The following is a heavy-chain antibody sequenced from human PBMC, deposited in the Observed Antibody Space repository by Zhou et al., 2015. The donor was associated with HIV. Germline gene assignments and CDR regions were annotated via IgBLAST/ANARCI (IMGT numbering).Heavy chain of an antibody. V-gene: IGHV1-2*04. CDR1: GYTFTDYY. Sequence: QVQLVQSGAEVKKPGASVKVSCKTSGYTFTDYYVHWVRQAPGQGLEWMGWINPYSGDTKNAQRFEGWVTMTRDTSITTAYMEVSRLGFDDTAVYFCARGPASSGWYPLDYWGRGTFVTVSS. CDR3: ARGPASSGWYPLDY. CDR2: INPYSGDT. D-gene: IGHD6-19*01. J-gene: IGHJ4*03.